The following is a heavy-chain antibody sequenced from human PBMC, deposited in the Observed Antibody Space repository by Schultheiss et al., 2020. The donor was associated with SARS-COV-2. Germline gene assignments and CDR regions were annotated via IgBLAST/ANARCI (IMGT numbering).Heavy chain of an antibody. V-gene: IGHV1-69*13. Sequence: SVKVSCKASGGTFSSYAISWVRQAPGQGLEWMGGIIPIFGTANYAQKFQGRVTITADESTSTAYMELSSLRSEDTAVYYCAREGGGYCSSTSCYEGLDYWGQGTLVTVSS. D-gene: IGHD2-2*01. CDR2: IIPIFGTA. J-gene: IGHJ4*02. CDR1: GGTFSSYA. CDR3: AREGGGYCSSTSCYEGLDY.